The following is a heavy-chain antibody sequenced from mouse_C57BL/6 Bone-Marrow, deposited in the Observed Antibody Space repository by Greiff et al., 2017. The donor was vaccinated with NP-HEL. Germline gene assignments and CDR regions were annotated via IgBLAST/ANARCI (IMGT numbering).Heavy chain of an antibody. V-gene: IGHV1-47*01. CDR3: ARGGWLPIFDY. CDR1: GYTFPTYP. CDR2: FHPYNADT. Sequence: LPQSGAELVKPGASVTMSCKASGYTFPTYPLDWMKQNHGKSLVWIGHFHPYNADTKYNETFKGTATLTVEKSSSTVYLELRRLTSDDSAVYYCARGGWLPIFDYWGQGTTLTVSS. D-gene: IGHD2-2*01. J-gene: IGHJ2*01.